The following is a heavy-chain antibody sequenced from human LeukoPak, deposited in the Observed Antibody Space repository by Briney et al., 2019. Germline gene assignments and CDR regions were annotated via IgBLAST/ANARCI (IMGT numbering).Heavy chain of an antibody. V-gene: IGHV4-38-2*02. CDR2: IYHSGST. CDR3: ARVDWLRDYYYYMDV. CDR1: GYSISSGYY. D-gene: IGHD5-12*01. Sequence: SETLSLTCTVSGYSISSGYYWGWIRQPPGKGLEWIGSIYHSGSTYYNPSLKSRVTISVDTSKNQFSLKVTSVTAADTAVYYCARVDWLRDYYYYMDVWGKGTTVTVSS. J-gene: IGHJ6*03.